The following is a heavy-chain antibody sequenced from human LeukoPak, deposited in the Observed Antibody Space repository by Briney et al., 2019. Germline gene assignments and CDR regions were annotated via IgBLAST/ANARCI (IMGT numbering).Heavy chain of an antibody. J-gene: IGHJ4*02. V-gene: IGHV1-18*01. D-gene: IGHD3-22*01. CDR3: AIDPDSSGYHGVYYFDY. CDR1: GYTFTSYG. Sequence: GASVKVSCKASGYTFTSYGISWVRPAPGQGLEWMGWISVYNGNTNYAQKLQGRVTMTTDTSTSTAYMELSRLRSDDTAVYYCAIDPDSSGYHGVYYFDYWGQGTLVTVSS. CDR2: ISVYNGNT.